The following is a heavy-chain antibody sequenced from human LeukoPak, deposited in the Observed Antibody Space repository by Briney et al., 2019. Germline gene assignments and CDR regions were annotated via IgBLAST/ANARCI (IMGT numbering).Heavy chain of an antibody. D-gene: IGHD3-16*02. J-gene: IGHJ4*02. CDR1: GYSFTSYW. Sequence: PGESLKISCKGSGYSFTSYWIGWVRQMPGKGLEWMGIIYPGDSDTRYSPSFQGQVTISADKSISTAYLQWSRLKAWDSAMYYCARAPRGVWGSYRYYFDYWGQGTLVTVSS. CDR2: IYPGDSDT. V-gene: IGHV5-51*01. CDR3: ARAPRGVWGSYRYYFDY.